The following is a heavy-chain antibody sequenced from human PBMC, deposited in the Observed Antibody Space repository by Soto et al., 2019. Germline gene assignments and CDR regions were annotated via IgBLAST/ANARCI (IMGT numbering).Heavy chain of an antibody. CDR1: GGSISSSY. J-gene: IGHJ4*02. CDR2: IYYSGYT. D-gene: IGHD6-19*01. CDR3: ARSVAGTDY. V-gene: IGHV4-59*01. Sequence: SETLSLTCTISGGSISSSYWSWIRQPPGKGLEWIGYIYYSGYTVYKPSLKSRVSISLDTSKNQFSLKLSYVTAADTAVYYCARSVAGTDYWGQGTLVTVSS.